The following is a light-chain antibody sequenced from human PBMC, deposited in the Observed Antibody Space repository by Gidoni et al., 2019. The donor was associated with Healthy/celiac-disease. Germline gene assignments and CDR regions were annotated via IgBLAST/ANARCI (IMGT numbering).Light chain of an antibody. CDR1: SSDVGSYNY. V-gene: IGLV2-11*01. CDR2: DVS. Sequence: QSASAQPRSVSGSLGQSVTISCTVTSSDVGSYNYVSWYQQHPGKAPKLMIYDVSKRPSWVPDRFSGSKSGNTAALTISGLQAEDEADYYCCSYAGSYTWEVFGGGTKLTVL. CDR3: CSYAGSYTWEV. J-gene: IGLJ2*01.